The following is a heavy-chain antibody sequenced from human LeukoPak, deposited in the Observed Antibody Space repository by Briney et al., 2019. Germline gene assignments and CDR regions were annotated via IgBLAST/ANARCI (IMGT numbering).Heavy chain of an antibody. Sequence: KGLEWVSAISGSGGSTYYADSVKGRFTISRDNSKNTLYLQMNSLRAEDTAVYYCAKMGPGFDYWGQGTLVTVSS. CDR2: ISGSGGST. CDR3: AKMGPGFDY. J-gene: IGHJ4*02. V-gene: IGHV3-23*01.